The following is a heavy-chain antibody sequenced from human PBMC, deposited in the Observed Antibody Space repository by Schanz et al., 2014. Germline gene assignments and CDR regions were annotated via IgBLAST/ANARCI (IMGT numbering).Heavy chain of an antibody. J-gene: IGHJ4*02. CDR1: GFTFSSYA. CDR3: ARKVVATIGGYYDN. CDR2: MNESHSTI. V-gene: IGHV3-23*01. D-gene: IGHD5-12*01. Sequence: DVQLLESGGGLVQPGGSLRLSCAASGFTFSSYAMGWVRQARGKGLEWVSAMNESHSTIYYADSVRGRFTISRDNAENTRFLQMNSLRAEDTAVYYCARKVVATIGGYYDNWGQGTLVIVSS.